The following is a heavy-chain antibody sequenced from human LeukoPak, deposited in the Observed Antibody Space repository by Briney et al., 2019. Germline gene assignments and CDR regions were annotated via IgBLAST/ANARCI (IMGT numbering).Heavy chain of an antibody. Sequence: ASVKVSCKASGYTFTSYGISWVRQAPGQGLEWMGWISAYNGNTNYAQKLQGRVTMTTDTSTSTAYMELRSLRSDDTAVYYCARDLGPSYYYDSSGYPFDYWGQGTLVTVSS. CDR3: ARDLGPSYYYDSSGYPFDY. CDR1: GYTFTSYG. J-gene: IGHJ4*02. CDR2: ISAYNGNT. D-gene: IGHD3-22*01. V-gene: IGHV1-18*01.